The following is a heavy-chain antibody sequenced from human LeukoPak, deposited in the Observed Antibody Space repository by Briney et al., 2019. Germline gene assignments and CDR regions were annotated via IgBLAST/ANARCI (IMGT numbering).Heavy chain of an antibody. V-gene: IGHV3-11*01. Sequence: GGSLRLSCAASGFTFSDFYMHWIRQAPGKGLEWVSYMSGTGNTISDADSLKGRFTISRDNTKNLLFLQVNTLRVEDTATYYCARGCGDYTSRYYMGVWGKGTTVTVSS. D-gene: IGHD3-3*01. J-gene: IGHJ6*03. CDR3: ARGCGDYTSRYYMGV. CDR1: GFTFSDFY. CDR2: MSGTGNTI.